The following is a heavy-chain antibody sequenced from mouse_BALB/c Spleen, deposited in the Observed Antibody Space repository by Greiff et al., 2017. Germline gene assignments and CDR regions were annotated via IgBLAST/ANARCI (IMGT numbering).Heavy chain of an antibody. J-gene: IGHJ3*01. V-gene: IGHV1-54*01. CDR3: ARDLTTVVGRGWFAY. D-gene: IGHD1-1*01. CDR1: GYAFTNYL. Sequence: QVQLKESGAELVRPGTSVKVSCKASGYAFTNYLIEWVKQRPGQGLEWIGVINPGSGGTNYNEKFKGKATLTADKSSSTAYMQLSSLTSDDSAVYFCARDLTTVVGRGWFAYWGQGTLVTVSA. CDR2: INPGSGGT.